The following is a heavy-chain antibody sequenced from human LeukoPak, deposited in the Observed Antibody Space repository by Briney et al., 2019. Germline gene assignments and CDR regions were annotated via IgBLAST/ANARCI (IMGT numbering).Heavy chain of an antibody. V-gene: IGHV4-59*01. CDR1: GGSISSYY. CDR3: ARDLGGSYYGDFDY. CDR2: IYYSGST. J-gene: IGHJ4*02. Sequence: SETLSLTCTVSGGSISSYYWSWIRQPPGKGLEWIGYIYYSGSTNYNPSLKSRVTISVDTSKSQFSLKLSSVTAADTAVYYCARDLGGSYYGDFDYWAQGTLVTVSS. D-gene: IGHD1-26*01.